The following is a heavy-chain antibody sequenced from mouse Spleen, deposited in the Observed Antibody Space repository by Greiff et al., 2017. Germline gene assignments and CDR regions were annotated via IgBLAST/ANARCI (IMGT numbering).Heavy chain of an antibody. Sequence: EVQLVESGGGLVKRGGSLKLSCAASGFTFSSYAMSWVRQTPEKRLEWVATISSGGGNTYYPDSVKGRFTISRDNAKNTLYLQMSSLKSEDTAMYYCARQGTGTDWFAYWGQGTLVTVSA. V-gene: IGHV5-9-3*01. CDR2: ISSGGGNT. D-gene: IGHD4-1*01. CDR1: GFTFSSYA. CDR3: ARQGTGTDWFAY. J-gene: IGHJ3*01.